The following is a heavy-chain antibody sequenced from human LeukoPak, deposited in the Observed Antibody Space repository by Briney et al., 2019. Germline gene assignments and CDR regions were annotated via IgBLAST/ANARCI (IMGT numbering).Heavy chain of an antibody. CDR1: GFTFSSYS. D-gene: IGHD5-12*01. Sequence: GGSLRLSCAASGFTFSSYSMNWVRQAPGKGLEWGSSISSSSSYIYYADSVKGRFTISRDNAKNSLYLQMNSLRAEDTAVYYCARDFNSGGYDSGSDYFDYWGQGTLVTVSS. V-gene: IGHV3-21*01. CDR2: ISSSSSYI. CDR3: ARDFNSGGYDSGSDYFDY. J-gene: IGHJ4*02.